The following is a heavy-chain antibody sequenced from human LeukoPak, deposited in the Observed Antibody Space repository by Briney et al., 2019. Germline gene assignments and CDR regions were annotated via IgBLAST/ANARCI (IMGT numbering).Heavy chain of an antibody. CDR3: AKNLEFCPTFEY. Sequence: GGSLRLSCAASGFTFSDYYMSWIRQAPGKGLEWVSYISSSGSTIYYADSVKGRFTISRDNAKNSLYLQMNSLRAEDTAVYYCAKNLEFCPTFEYWGQGTLVTGS. CDR1: GFTFSDYY. CDR2: ISSSGSTI. V-gene: IGHV3-11*01. D-gene: IGHD2/OR15-2a*01. J-gene: IGHJ4*02.